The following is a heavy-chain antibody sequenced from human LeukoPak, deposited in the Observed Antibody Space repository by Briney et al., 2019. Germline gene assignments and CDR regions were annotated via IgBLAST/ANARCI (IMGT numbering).Heavy chain of an antibody. CDR2: IWYDGSNE. D-gene: IGHD6-13*01. J-gene: IGHJ4*02. CDR3: VRGASSTWSDY. V-gene: IGHV3-33*01. CDR1: GFTFSNYG. Sequence: GRSLRLSCAASGFTFSNYGMHWVRQAPGKGLEWVAVIWYDGSNENYADSVKGRFIISRDNSKNTLYLEMNSLRAEDTAVYFCVRGASSTWSDYWGQGTLVTVSS.